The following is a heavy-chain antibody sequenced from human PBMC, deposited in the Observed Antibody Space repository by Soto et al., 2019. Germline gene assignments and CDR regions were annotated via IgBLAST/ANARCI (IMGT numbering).Heavy chain of an antibody. J-gene: IGHJ4*02. CDR3: ARAGQSGWGSSSSGSFDY. V-gene: IGHV3-66*01. D-gene: IGHD6-6*01. CDR1: GFTVSSNY. CDR2: IYSGGST. Sequence: EVQLVESGGGLVQPGGSLRLSCAASGFTVSSNYMSWVRQAPGKGLEWVSVIYSGGSTYYEDSVKGRFTITRDNSKNTLYLQMNSVSAEDTAVYYCARAGQSGWGSSSSGSFDYWGQGTLVTVSS.